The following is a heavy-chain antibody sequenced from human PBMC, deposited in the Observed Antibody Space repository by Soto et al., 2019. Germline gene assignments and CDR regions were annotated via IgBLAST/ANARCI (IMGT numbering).Heavy chain of an antibody. Sequence: EVQVLQSGGGLLQPGESLRLSCAASGFTFNNYAMNWVRQAPGKGLEWVSTVSGGGPNTYYADSVKGRFTVSRDNSKNTVYLKMSSVRAEETAIYYCAKSNLYCSGRSCYVVDYWGPGALVTVSS. V-gene: IGHV3-23*01. J-gene: IGHJ4*02. CDR2: VSGGGPNT. CDR3: AKSNLYCSGRSCYVVDY. CDR1: GFTFNNYA. D-gene: IGHD2-15*01.